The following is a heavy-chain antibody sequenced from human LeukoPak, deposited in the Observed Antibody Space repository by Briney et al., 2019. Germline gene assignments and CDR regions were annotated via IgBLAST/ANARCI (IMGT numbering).Heavy chain of an antibody. D-gene: IGHD5-24*01. V-gene: IGHV5-51*01. J-gene: IGHJ3*02. Sequence: HGESLKISCKGSGYRFTSYWIGWVRQMPGKGLEWMGIIYPGDSDTRYSPSFQGQVSISADKSISTAYLQWSSLKASDTAMYYCARDPDGYNLNYASDDAFDIWGQGTMVTVSS. CDR3: ARDPDGYNLNYASDDAFDI. CDR2: IYPGDSDT. CDR1: GYRFTSYW.